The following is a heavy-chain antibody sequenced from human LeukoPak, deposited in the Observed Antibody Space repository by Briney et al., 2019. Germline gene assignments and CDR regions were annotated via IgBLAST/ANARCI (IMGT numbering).Heavy chain of an antibody. Sequence: GGSLRLSCAASGFTFSSYAMHWVRQAPGKGLEWVAVISYDGSNKYYADSVKGRFTISRDNSKNTLYLQMNSLRAEDTAVYYCATLSLQADYWGQGTLVTVSS. J-gene: IGHJ4*02. CDR1: GFTFSSYA. V-gene: IGHV3-30-3*01. CDR3: ATLSLQADY. CDR2: ISYDGSNK.